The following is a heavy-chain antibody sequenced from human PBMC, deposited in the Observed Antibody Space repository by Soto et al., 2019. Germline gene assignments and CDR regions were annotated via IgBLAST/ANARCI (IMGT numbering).Heavy chain of an antibody. CDR1: GGSFSGYY. CDR2: INHSGST. J-gene: IGHJ4*02. Sequence: SETLSLTCAVYGGSFSGYYWSWIRQPPGKGLEWIGEINHSGSTNYNPSLKSRVTITVDTSKNQFSLKLSSVTAADTAVYYCARRYSGYDFDYWGQGTLVTVSS. CDR3: ARRYSGYDFDY. D-gene: IGHD5-12*01. V-gene: IGHV4-34*01.